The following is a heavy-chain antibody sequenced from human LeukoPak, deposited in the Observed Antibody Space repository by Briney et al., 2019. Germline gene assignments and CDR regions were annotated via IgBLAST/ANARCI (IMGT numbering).Heavy chain of an antibody. D-gene: IGHD6-6*01. CDR3: ARGVRHPDYMDV. V-gene: IGHV4-61*02. CDR1: GDSISTETYY. CDR2: IYTFGST. J-gene: IGHJ6*03. Sequence: SETLSLTCTVSGDSISTETYYWSWVRQPAGKGLEWIGRIYTFGSTNYSPSLKSLVTISLQTSENQFSLSLTSVTAADTAIYYCARGVRHPDYMDVWGEGATVTVSS.